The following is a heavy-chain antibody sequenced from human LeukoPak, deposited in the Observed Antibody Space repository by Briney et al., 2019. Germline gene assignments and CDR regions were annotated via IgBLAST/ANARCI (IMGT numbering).Heavy chain of an antibody. CDR1: GFTFSSYE. Sequence: GGSLRLSCAASGFTFSSYEMNWVRQAPGKGLEWVSVIYSGGSTNYADSVKGRFTISRDNSKNTVYLQMDSLRVEDTAVYYCARESPSSHYCMDVWGKGTTVTISS. V-gene: IGHV3-66*01. D-gene: IGHD6-19*01. J-gene: IGHJ6*03. CDR3: ARESPSSHYCMDV. CDR2: IYSGGST.